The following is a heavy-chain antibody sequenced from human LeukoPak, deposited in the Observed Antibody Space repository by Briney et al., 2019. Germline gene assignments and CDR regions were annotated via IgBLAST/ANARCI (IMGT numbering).Heavy chain of an antibody. J-gene: IGHJ4*02. CDR1: GASISSYY. CDR3: ARDRTAILDY. Sequence: SETLSLTCTVSGASISSYYWSWIRQPAGKGLEWIGYIYYIGSTNYNPSLKSRVTISVDTSKNQFYLKLSSVTAADTAVYYCARDRTAILDYWGQGTLVTVSS. CDR2: IYYIGST. V-gene: IGHV4-59*01. D-gene: IGHD5-18*01.